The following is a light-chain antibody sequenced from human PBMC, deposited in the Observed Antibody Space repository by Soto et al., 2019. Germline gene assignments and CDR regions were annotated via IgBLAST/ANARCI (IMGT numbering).Light chain of an antibody. CDR3: SSYTTSNTRQIV. V-gene: IGLV2-14*03. Sequence: HSALTQPASVSGSPEQSITISCTSTSSDVGGYNYVSWYQHHPGKAPKLIIYDVSNRPSGVSIRFSASKSDNTASLTISGLQPEDEADYHCSSYTTSNTRQIVFGTGTKVTVL. J-gene: IGLJ1*01. CDR2: DVS. CDR1: SSDVGGYNY.